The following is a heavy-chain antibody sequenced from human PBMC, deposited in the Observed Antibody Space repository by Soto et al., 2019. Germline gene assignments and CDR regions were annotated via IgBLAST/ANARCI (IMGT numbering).Heavy chain of an antibody. CDR2: IYYSGST. V-gene: IGHV4-31*03. CDR3: AREAGIVGATIAYHFDY. J-gene: IGHJ4*02. Sequence: QVQLQESGPGLVKPSQTLSLTCTVSGGSISSGGYYWSWIRQHPGKGLEWIGYIYYSGSTYYNPSLKSRVTISVDTSKNQFPLKLSSGTAADTAVYYCAREAGIVGATIAYHFDYWGQGTLVTVSS. D-gene: IGHD1-26*01. CDR1: GGSISSGGYY.